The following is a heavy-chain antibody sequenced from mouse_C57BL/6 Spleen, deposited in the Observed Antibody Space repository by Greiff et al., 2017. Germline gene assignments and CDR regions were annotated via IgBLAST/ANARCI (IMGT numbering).Heavy chain of an antibody. J-gene: IGHJ1*03. V-gene: IGHV1-72*01. Sequence: QVQLQQPGAELVKPGASVKLSCKASGYTFTSYWMHWVKQRPGRGLEWIGRIVPNSGGTKYNEKFKSKATLTVDKPSSTAYMQLSSLTSEDSAVYYCAREIYYYGSSSDWYFDVWGTGTTVTVSS. D-gene: IGHD1-1*01. CDR3: AREIYYYGSSSDWYFDV. CDR2: IVPNSGGT. CDR1: GYTFTSYW.